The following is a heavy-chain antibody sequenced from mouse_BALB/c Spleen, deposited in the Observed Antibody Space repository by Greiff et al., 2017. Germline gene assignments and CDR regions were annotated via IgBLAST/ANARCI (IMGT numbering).Heavy chain of an antibody. D-gene: IGHD2-1*01. CDR2: ISYDGSN. J-gene: IGHJ4*01. Sequence: ESGPGLVKPSQSLSLTCSVTGYSITSGYYWNWIRQFPGNKLEWMGYISYDGSNNYNPSLKNRISITRDTSKNQFFLKLNSVTTEDTATYYCAREVNAMDYWGQGTSVTVSS. V-gene: IGHV3-6*02. CDR3: AREVNAMDY. CDR1: GYSITSGYY.